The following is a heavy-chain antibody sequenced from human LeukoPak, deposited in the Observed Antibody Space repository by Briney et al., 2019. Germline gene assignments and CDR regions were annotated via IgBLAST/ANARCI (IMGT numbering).Heavy chain of an antibody. CDR1: GFTFSSYG. Sequence: PGRSLRLSCAASGFTFSSYGMHWVRQAPGKGLEWVSAISGSGGSTYYADSVKGRFTISRDNSKNTLYLQMNSLRAEDTAVYYCANPRSWGRRFYYYYMDVWGKGTTVTVSS. CDR2: ISGSGGST. CDR3: ANPRSWGRRFYYYYMDV. J-gene: IGHJ6*03. V-gene: IGHV3-23*01. D-gene: IGHD3-16*01.